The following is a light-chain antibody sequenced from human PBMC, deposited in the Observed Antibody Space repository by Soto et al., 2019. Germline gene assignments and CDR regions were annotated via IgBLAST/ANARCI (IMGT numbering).Light chain of an antibody. J-gene: IGKJ1*01. CDR3: QQYYATPVT. V-gene: IGKV4-1*01. CDR2: WAS. CDR1: QSVLYNSNNKNY. Sequence: DIVMTQSPDSLAVSLGERATINCKSSQSVLYNSNNKNYLAWYQQKPGQPPKLLIYWASTRESGVPDRFSGSGYVTDFTLPVSSLQAEDVAVYYCQQYYATPVTFGQGTRVEIK.